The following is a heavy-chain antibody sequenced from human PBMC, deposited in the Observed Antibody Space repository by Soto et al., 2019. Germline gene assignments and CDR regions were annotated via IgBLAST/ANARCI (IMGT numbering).Heavy chain of an antibody. J-gene: IGHJ4*02. CDR3: ARREGGVVLTATTPFDY. D-gene: IGHD2-21*02. CDR2: IYHSGSN. CDR1: SGSISTANW. V-gene: IGHV4-4*02. Sequence: QVPLQESGPRLVRPSGTLSLTCTVSSGSISTANWWSWVRQPPGRGLAWIGEIYHSGSNRYNLSLTGRVTLSVDKSKNRFSLRLSSVTAADTAMDYWARREGGVVLTATTPFDYWGQGTLVTVSP.